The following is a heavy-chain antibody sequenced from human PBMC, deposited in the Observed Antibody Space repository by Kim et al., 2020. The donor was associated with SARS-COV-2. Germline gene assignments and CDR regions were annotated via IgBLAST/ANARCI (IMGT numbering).Heavy chain of an antibody. J-gene: IGHJ6*02. D-gene: IGHD2-2*01. Sequence: SETLSLTCAVSGGSISSSNWWSWVRQPPGKGLEWIGEIYHSGSTNYNPSLKSRVTISVDKSKNQFSLKLSSVTAADTAVYYCARVVGAVVVHMDVWGQGTTVTVSS. CDR1: GGSISSSNW. CDR3: ARVVGAVVVHMDV. V-gene: IGHV4-4*02. CDR2: IYHSGST.